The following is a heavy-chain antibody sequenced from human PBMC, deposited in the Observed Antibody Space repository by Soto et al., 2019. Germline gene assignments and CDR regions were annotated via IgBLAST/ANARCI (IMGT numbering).Heavy chain of an antibody. Sequence: QITLKESGPTLVKPTQTLTLTCTFSGFSLSTTGVGVGWIRQPPGKALEWLALIYCDDDKRYSPSLQSRLTSAKDTSNYRVVLTMTNMDLVDTATYYFARGRVLCFGESIQHWGQGGLVTFSS. CDR3: ARGRVLCFGESIQH. V-gene: IGHV2-5*02. CDR1: GFSLSTTGVG. J-gene: IGHJ1*01. D-gene: IGHD3-10*01. CDR2: IYCDDDK.